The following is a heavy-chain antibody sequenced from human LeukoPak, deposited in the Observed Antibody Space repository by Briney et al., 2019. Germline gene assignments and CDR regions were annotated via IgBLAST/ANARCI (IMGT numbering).Heavy chain of an antibody. CDR1: GGSISSSTYY. V-gene: IGHV4-39*01. CDR3: ASQYYDILTGYSYYFDY. CDR2: IYYSGST. J-gene: IGHJ4*02. Sequence: PSETLSLTCTVFGGSISSSTYYWAWIRQPPGKGLEWIVSIYYSGSTYYNPSLKSRVTISVDTSKNQFSLKLSSVTAADTAVYYCASQYYDILTGYSYYFDYWGQGTLVTVSS. D-gene: IGHD3-9*01.